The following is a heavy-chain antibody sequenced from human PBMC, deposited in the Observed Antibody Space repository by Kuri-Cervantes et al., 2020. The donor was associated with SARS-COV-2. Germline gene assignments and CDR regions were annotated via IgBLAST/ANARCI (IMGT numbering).Heavy chain of an antibody. CDR3: ARVPIAAPDY. Sequence: GGSLRLSCAASGFTFSSYAMHWVRQAPGKGLEYVSAISSNGGSTYYANSVKGRFTISRDNSKNTLYLQMGSLRAEDMAVYYCARVPIAAPDYWGQGTLVTVSS. V-gene: IGHV3-64*01. CDR1: GFTFSSYA. J-gene: IGHJ4*02. CDR2: ISSNGGST. D-gene: IGHD6-6*01.